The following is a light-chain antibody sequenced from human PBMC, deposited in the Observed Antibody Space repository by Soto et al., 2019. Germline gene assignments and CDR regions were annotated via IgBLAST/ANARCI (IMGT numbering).Light chain of an antibody. CDR3: SSFVGPYTSV. CDR2: DVS. J-gene: IGLJ1*01. V-gene: IGLV2-11*01. CDR1: SSDVGAYDY. Sequence: QSVLTQPRSVSGSPGQSVTISCTGTSSDVGAYDYVSWYQHHPGKAPKVTIYDVSKRPSGVPDRFSGSKSGNTASLTISGLQADDEADYYCSSFVGPYTSVFGTGTKVTVL.